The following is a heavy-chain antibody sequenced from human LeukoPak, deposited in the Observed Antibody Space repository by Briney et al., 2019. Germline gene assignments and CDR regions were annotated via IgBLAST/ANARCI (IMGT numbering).Heavy chain of an antibody. CDR2: INPNSGGT. J-gene: IGHJ5*01. V-gene: IGHV1-2*02. CDR1: GYTFTDHY. Sequence: ASVKDSCKASGYTFTDHYFHWAGQAGGQGVEWMGWINPNSGGTQYGQKFQGRVTIARATTIITLYMDLSRPTADDVALYYCARGGGKCHFDSWGQGTLVTVSS. D-gene: IGHD1-26*01. CDR3: ARGGGKCHFDS.